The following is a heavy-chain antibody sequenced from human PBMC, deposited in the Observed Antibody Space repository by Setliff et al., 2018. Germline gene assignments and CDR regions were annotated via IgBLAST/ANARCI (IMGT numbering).Heavy chain of an antibody. CDR3: ARDPLGLEDITLFDY. D-gene: IGHD3-16*01. V-gene: IGHV1-18*01. CDR2: IRPHNGNT. Sequence: ASVKVSCKASGYTFTNYGITWVRQAPGQGLEWMGWIRPHNGNTAYAQKFQDRVILTTDTSTTTVYMELRSLRYDDTAIYYCARDPLGLEDITLFDYWGQGTLVTVSS. J-gene: IGHJ4*02. CDR1: GYTFTNYG.